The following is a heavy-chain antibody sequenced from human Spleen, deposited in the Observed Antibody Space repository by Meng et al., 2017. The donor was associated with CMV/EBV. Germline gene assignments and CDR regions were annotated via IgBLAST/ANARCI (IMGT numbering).Heavy chain of an antibody. CDR3: ARPRYCSDTSCSYFDS. V-gene: IGHV1-2*02. J-gene: IGHJ4*02. CDR2: INPNSGDT. D-gene: IGHD2-2*01. CDR1: YNLTAYY. Sequence: YNLTAYYIHWVRQTPREGLEWMGWINPNSGDTNYAQKFQGRVTMTRDTSVSTAYMELTRLRSDDTAVYYCARPRYCSDTSCSYFDSWGRGTLVTVSS.